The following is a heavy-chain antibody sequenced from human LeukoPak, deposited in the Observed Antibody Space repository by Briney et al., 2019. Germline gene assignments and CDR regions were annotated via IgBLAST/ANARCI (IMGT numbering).Heavy chain of an antibody. CDR2: IKSKTDGGTT. J-gene: IGHJ4*02. CDR1: GFTFSDAL. V-gene: IGHV3-15*01. Sequence: SGGSLRLSCAASGFTFSDALMTWVRQAPGKGLEWVGRIKSKTDGGTTDYAAPVKGRFTISRDDSRNTLYLQMNSLKTEDTAVYYCTTPAAAQFKDWGQGTLVTVSS. CDR3: TTPAAAQFKD. D-gene: IGHD2-2*01.